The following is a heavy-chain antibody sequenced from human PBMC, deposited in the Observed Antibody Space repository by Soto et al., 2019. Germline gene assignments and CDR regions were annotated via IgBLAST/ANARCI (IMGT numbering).Heavy chain of an antibody. Sequence: EVQLLESGGNLVQPGGSLRLSCAGSGYTFSSSTMSWVRQAPGKGLEWVSTFSGSSGNSYYADSAKGRFTISRDNSKNTLYLQMNSLRAEDTALYYCAKRGHNFFDYWGQGTLVTVSS. J-gene: IGHJ4*02. CDR1: GYTFSSST. CDR2: FSGSSGNS. V-gene: IGHV3-23*01. CDR3: AKRGHNFFDY. D-gene: IGHD5-12*01.